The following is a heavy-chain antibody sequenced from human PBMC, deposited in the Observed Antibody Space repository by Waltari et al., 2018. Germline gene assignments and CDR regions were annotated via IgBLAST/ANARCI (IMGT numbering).Heavy chain of an antibody. J-gene: IGHJ4*02. CDR3: AKDPGGGGDY. V-gene: IGHV3-23*01. Sequence: EVQLLESGGGLVQPGGSLRLSCAASGFTFSSYAMSWVRQAPGKGRVGVSAICGRGASEDYGDSVKGRVTISRDNSKNTLYLQMSGLGADDTAVYYCAKDPGGGGDYWGQGTLVTVSS. CDR1: GFTFSSYA. D-gene: IGHD3-10*01. CDR2: ICGRGASE.